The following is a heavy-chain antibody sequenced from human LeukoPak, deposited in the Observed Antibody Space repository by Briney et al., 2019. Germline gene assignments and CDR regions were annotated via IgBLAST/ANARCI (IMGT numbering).Heavy chain of an antibody. CDR3: ARVLWFGELLSLPFDY. D-gene: IGHD3-10*01. CDR2: IYPGDSDT. CDR1: GYSFTSYW. Sequence: GESLKISCKGSGYSFTSYWIGWVRQMPGKGLEWMGIIYPGDSDTRYSPSFQGQVTISADKSISTAHLQWSSLKASDTAMYYCARVLWFGELLSLPFDYWGQGTLVTVSS. V-gene: IGHV5-51*01. J-gene: IGHJ4*02.